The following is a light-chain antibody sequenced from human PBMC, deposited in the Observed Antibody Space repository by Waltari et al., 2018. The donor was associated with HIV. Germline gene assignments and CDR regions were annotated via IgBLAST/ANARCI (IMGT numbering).Light chain of an antibody. CDR1: SSNFGSHY. J-gene: IGLJ3*02. Sequence: SALIQPPSASGTPGQSVTIPCSGSSSNFGSHYVFWYPQLTGSAPKHVIYRNNQRPSGVPDRFYGSKSGTSASLAISGLRSEDEADYYCATWDDSLRGLVFGGGTKLTVL. CDR2: RNN. CDR3: ATWDDSLRGLV. V-gene: IGLV1-47*01.